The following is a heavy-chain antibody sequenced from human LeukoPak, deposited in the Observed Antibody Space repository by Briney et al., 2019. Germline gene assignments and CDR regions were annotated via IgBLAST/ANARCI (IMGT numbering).Heavy chain of an antibody. J-gene: IGHJ4*02. D-gene: IGHD3-16*01. CDR1: GFTFSSYG. CDR3: AKVRGGVDSDY. CDR2: ISYDGSNK. V-gene: IGHV3-30*18. Sequence: GRSLRLSCAASGFTFSSYGMHWVRQAPGKGLEWVAVISYDGSNKYYADSVKGRFTISRDNSKNTLYLQMNSLRAEDTAVYYCAKVRGGVDSDYRGQGTLVTVSS.